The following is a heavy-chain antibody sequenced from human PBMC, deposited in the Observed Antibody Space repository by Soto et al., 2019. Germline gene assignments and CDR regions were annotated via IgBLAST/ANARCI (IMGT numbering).Heavy chain of an antibody. CDR2: VSHTGST. D-gene: IGHD3-22*01. Sequence: SETLSLTCSVSGGSMDYYYWTWIRQYPGKGLEWIGSVSHTGSTTYSPSLKSRVVISLDTSRNQFSLTLSSVTAADTAVYFCARYSPPKKAYDSNPGWFDPWGQGTLVTVS. CDR3: ARYSPPKKAYDSNPGWFDP. V-gene: IGHV4-59*03. CDR1: GGSMDYYY. J-gene: IGHJ5*02.